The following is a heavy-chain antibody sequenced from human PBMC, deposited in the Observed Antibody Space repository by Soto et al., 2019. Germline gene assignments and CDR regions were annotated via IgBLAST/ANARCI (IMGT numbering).Heavy chain of an antibody. Sequence: LSLTCTVSGGSISSYYWSWIRQPPGKGLEWIGYIYYSGSTNYNPSLKSRVTISVDTSKNQFSLKLSSVTAADTAVYYCARGEVGGFGSKRNWFDPWGQGTLVTVSS. V-gene: IGHV4-59*01. CDR2: IYYSGST. CDR3: ARGEVGGFGSKRNWFDP. D-gene: IGHD3-10*01. CDR1: GGSISSYY. J-gene: IGHJ5*02.